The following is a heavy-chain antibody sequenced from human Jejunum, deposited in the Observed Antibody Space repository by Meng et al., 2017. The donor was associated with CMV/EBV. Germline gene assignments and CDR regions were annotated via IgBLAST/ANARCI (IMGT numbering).Heavy chain of an antibody. CDR1: GYTFTNYG. D-gene: IGHD3-16*01. Sequence: QAQLGKSGGEVKKPGASVKVSCKASGYTFTNYGITWVRQAPGQGLEWMGWISAYNGDTNYAQTLQGRVTMTTDTSTSTAYMELRSLRSDDTAVYYCAREGLVGDLRYFDLWGRGTLVTVSS. J-gene: IGHJ2*01. V-gene: IGHV1-18*01. CDR3: AREGLVGDLRYFDL. CDR2: ISAYNGDT.